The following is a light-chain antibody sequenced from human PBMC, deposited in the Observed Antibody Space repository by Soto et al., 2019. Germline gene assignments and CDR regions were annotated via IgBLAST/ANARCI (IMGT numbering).Light chain of an antibody. CDR2: KAS. CDR3: QEYNNYWT. CDR1: QNVNSW. Sequence: DIQMTQSPSTLSASVGDGVTITCRASQNVNSWLAWYQQKPGKAPNLLIYKASTLKSGVPSRFSASGSGTEFTLTISSLNPDDFATYYCQEYNNYWTFGQGTKVDIK. J-gene: IGKJ1*01. V-gene: IGKV1-5*03.